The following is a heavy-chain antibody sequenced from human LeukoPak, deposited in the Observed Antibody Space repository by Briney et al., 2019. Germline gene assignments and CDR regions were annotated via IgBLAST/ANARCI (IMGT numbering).Heavy chain of an antibody. D-gene: IGHD3-3*01. CDR2: TYSGGST. Sequence: GGSLRLSCAASGFTVSSNYMSWVRQAPGKGLEWVSVTYSGGSTYYADSVKGRFTISRDNSKNTLYLQMNSLRAEDTAVYYCAKGPLWSGSFDYWGQGTLVTVSS. V-gene: IGHV3-53*01. CDR1: GFTVSSNY. CDR3: AKGPLWSGSFDY. J-gene: IGHJ4*02.